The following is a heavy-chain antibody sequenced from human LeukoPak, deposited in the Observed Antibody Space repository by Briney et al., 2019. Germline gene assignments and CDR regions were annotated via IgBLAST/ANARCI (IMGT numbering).Heavy chain of an antibody. V-gene: IGHV4-59*01. CDR3: ARVGYDILTGYYLDY. D-gene: IGHD3-9*01. CDR1: GGSISSYY. Sequence: SETLSLTCTVSGGSISSYYWSWIRQPPGKGLEWIGYIYYSGSTNYNPSLKSRVTISVDTSKNPFSLKLSCVTAADTAVYYCARVGYDILTGYYLDYWGQGTLVTVSS. J-gene: IGHJ4*02. CDR2: IYYSGST.